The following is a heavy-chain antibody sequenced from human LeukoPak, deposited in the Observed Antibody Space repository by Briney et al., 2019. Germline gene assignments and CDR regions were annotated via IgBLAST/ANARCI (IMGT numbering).Heavy chain of an antibody. V-gene: IGHV4-59*12. Sequence: PSETLSLTCTVSGGSISSYYWSWIRQPPGKGLEWIGYIYYSGSTNYNPSLKSRVTISVDTSKNQFSLKLSSVTAADTAVYYCAREDRTMVRGVIIPSYFDYWGQGTLVTVSS. CDR2: IYYSGST. D-gene: IGHD3-10*01. CDR1: GGSISSYY. J-gene: IGHJ4*02. CDR3: AREDRTMVRGVIIPSYFDY.